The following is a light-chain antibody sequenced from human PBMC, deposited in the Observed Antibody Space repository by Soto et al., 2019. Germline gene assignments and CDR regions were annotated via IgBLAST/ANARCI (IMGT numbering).Light chain of an antibody. CDR1: ISNIGNNY. J-gene: IGLJ1*01. Sequence: QSVLTQPPSVSAAPGQKVTISCSGTISNIGNNYVSWYQQLPGAAPTLLIYESNRRPTGIPDRFSGSKSATSATLDITGLQIGDEADYSGASGDHSLRGYVFGSGTKATVL. V-gene: IGLV1-51*02. CDR2: ESN. CDR3: ASGDHSLRGYV.